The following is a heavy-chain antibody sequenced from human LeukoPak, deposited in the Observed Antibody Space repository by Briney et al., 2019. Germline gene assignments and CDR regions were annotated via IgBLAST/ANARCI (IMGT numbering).Heavy chain of an antibody. CDR3: AGGERWLQLLGY. J-gene: IGHJ4*02. D-gene: IGHD5-24*01. V-gene: IGHV3-48*01. Sequence: GGSLRLSCAASGFTFNTYTMNWVRQAPGKGLEWVSYISGSSGIIDYADSVRGRFTISRDNAKNSLYLQMNSLRAEDTAVYYCAGGERWLQLLGYWGQGTLVTVSS. CDR1: GFTFNTYT. CDR2: ISGSSGII.